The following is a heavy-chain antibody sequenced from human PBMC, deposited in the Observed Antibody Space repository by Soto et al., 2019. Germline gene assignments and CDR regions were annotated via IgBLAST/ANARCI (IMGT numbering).Heavy chain of an antibody. J-gene: IGHJ4*02. CDR2: INGDGSGT. CDR3: ARGIFWSGTANDY. Sequence: EVQLVESGGGLVQPGGSLRLSCAASGFTFSGSWMHWVRQAPGKGLVWVSRINGDGSGTSYADFVKGRFTISRDDAKNTLFLQMNGLRAEDTAVYYCARGIFWSGTANDYWGQGTLVTVSS. D-gene: IGHD3-10*01. CDR1: GFTFSGSW. V-gene: IGHV3-74*01.